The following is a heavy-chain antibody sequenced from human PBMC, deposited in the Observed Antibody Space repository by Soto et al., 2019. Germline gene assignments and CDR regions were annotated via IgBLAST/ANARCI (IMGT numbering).Heavy chain of an antibody. CDR2: ISSSGSTI. V-gene: IGHV3-11*01. J-gene: IGHJ6*02. CDR1: GFTFSDYY. Sequence: QVQLVESGGGLVKPGGSLRLSCAASGFTFSDYYMSWIRQAPGKGLEWVSYISSSGSTIYYADSVKGRFTISRDNAKNSLYLQMNSLIAEDTAVYYCARDGPYEYSYGYYYYYGMDVWGQGTTVTVSS. CDR3: ARDGPYEYSYGYYYYYGMDV. D-gene: IGHD5-18*01.